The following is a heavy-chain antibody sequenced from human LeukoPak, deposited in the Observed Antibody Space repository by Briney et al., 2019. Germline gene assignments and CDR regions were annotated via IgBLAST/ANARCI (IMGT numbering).Heavy chain of an antibody. Sequence: ASVKVSCKASGYTFTSYYMHWVRQAPGQGLEWMGIINPSGGSTSYTQKFQGRVTMTTDTSTSTAYMELRSLRSDDTAVYYCARGYTSNLEYWGQGTLVTVSS. D-gene: IGHD3-16*02. J-gene: IGHJ4*02. CDR2: INPSGGST. V-gene: IGHV1-46*01. CDR3: ARGYTSNLEY. CDR1: GYTFTSYY.